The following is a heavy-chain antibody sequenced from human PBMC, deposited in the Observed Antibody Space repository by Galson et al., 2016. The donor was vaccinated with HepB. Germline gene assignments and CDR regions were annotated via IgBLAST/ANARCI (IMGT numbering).Heavy chain of an antibody. V-gene: IGHV3-23*01. D-gene: IGHD3-16*01. CDR2: ISGSGGST. CDR3: AKLGWGSSGANFRYYYGLDV. Sequence: SLRLSCAASTYTFTRFAMTWVRQAPGKGLEWVSAISGSGGSTYYADSVKGRFTISRDNSKDTLYLQMYSLRAEDTAVYYCAKLGWGSSGANFRYYYGLDVWGKGATVTVSS. CDR1: TYTFTRFA. J-gene: IGHJ6*04.